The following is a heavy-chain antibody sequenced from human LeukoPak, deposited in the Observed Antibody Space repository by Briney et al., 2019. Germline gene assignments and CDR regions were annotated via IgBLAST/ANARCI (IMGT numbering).Heavy chain of an antibody. CDR3: ARLPGFRDAFDI. J-gene: IGHJ3*02. Sequence: KSSETLSLTCTVSGGSISSYYRSWIRQPPGKGLEWIGYIYYSGSTNYNPSLKSRVTISVDTSKNQFSLKLSSVTAADTAVYYCARLPGFRDAFDIWGQGTMVTVSS. CDR1: GGSISSYY. V-gene: IGHV4-59*08. CDR2: IYYSGST.